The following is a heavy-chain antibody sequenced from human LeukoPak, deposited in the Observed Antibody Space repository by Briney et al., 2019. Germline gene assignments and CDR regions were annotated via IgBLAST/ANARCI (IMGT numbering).Heavy chain of an antibody. CDR2: IYYSGST. D-gene: IGHD3-10*01. CDR3: ARQGARVGELLSFYAMDV. CDR1: GGSISSYP. V-gene: IGHV4-59*08. Sequence: SETLSLTCTVSGGSISSYPWNWIRQPPGKGLEWIGNIYYSGSTNYNPSLKSRVTISPDTSKNQFSLRLSSVTAADTAVYYGARQGARVGELLSFYAMDVWGQGTTVTVSS. J-gene: IGHJ6*02.